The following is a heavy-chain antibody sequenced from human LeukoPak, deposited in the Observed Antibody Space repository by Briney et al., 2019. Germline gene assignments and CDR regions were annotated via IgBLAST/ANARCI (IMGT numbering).Heavy chain of an antibody. Sequence: PSETLSLTCAVYGGSFSGYYRSWIRQHPGKGLEWIGYIYYSGSTYYNPSLKSRVTISVDTSKNQFSLKLSSVTAADTAVYYCARERITMVRGASTINWFDPRGQGTLVTVSS. CDR1: GGSFSGYY. CDR3: ARERITMVRGASTINWFDP. V-gene: IGHV4-31*11. D-gene: IGHD3-10*01. CDR2: IYYSGST. J-gene: IGHJ5*02.